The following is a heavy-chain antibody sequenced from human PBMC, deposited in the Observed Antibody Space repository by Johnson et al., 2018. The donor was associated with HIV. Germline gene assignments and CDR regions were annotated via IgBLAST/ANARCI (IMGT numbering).Heavy chain of an antibody. J-gene: IGHJ3*02. Sequence: LVESGGGVVQPGGSLRLSCAASGFTFSSYGMHWVRQAPGKGLEWVSLITGSGGNTYNADSVKGRFTISRDNSKNTLYLQMNSLRAEDTAVYYCARVREMATNRRAFDIWGQGTMVTVSS. CDR2: ITGSGGNT. V-gene: IGHV3-23*04. CDR1: GFTFSSYG. D-gene: IGHD5-24*01. CDR3: ARVREMATNRRAFDI.